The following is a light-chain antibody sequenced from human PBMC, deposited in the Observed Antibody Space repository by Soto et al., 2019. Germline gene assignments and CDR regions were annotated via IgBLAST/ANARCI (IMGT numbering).Light chain of an antibody. V-gene: IGKV1-5*03. Sequence: DIPMTQSPSTLSASVGDRVTITCRASQNIFSWLAWYQQKPGKAPKLLIYKASSLESGVPSRFSGSGSGTEFTLTISSLRPDDFATYYCQQYNSFSKTFGQGTKVEIK. J-gene: IGKJ1*01. CDR2: KAS. CDR1: QNIFSW. CDR3: QQYNSFSKT.